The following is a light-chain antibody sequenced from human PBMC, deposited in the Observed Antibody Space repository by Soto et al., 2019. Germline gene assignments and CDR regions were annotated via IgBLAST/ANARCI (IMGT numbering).Light chain of an antibody. CDR1: SSDVGGYNY. CDR3: RSYTRSSTRV. J-gene: IGLJ3*02. CDR2: EVS. Sequence: QSALTQPASVSGSPGQSITISCTGTSSDVGGYNYVSWYQQHPGKAPKLMIYEVSNRPSGVSNRFSGSNSGNTASLTISGPQAEDEAAYSCRSYTRSSTRVFGGGTKLTVL. V-gene: IGLV2-14*01.